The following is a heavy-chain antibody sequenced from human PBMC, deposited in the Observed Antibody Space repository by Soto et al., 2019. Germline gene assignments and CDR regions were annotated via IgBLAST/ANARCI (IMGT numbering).Heavy chain of an antibody. J-gene: IGHJ3*02. D-gene: IGHD3-10*01. V-gene: IGHV1-8*01. CDR1: GYTFSSYD. CDR2: MNPNSGNT. CDR3: ARGVRGVIIALAAFDI. Sequence: ASVKVSCKASGYTFSSYDINWVRQASGQGLEWMGWMNPNSGNTGYAQKFQGRVTMTRNTSISTAYMELSSLRSKDTAVYYCARGVRGVIIALAAFDIWGQGTMVTVSS.